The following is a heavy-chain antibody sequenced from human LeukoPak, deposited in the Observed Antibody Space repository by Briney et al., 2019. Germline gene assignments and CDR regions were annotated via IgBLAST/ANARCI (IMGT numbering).Heavy chain of an antibody. CDR3: ARGGPWSYAIQRGKNWFDP. CDR1: GYSISSGYY. D-gene: IGHD2-2*01. V-gene: IGHV4-38-2*02. J-gene: IGHJ5*02. Sequence: SETLSLTCTVSGYSISSGYYWGWIRQPPGKGLEWIGSIYHSGSTYYNPSLKSRVTISVDTSKNQFSLKLSSVTAADTAVYYCARGGPWSYAIQRGKNWFDPWGQGTLVTVSS. CDR2: IYHSGST.